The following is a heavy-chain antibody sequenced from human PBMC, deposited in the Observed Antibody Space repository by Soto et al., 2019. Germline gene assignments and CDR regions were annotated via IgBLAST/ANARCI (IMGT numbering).Heavy chain of an antibody. CDR1: GFTFNTYS. D-gene: IGHD2-2*01. CDR3: ARDPAGSTRPYYYGMDA. CDR2: ISSRNSFI. J-gene: IGHJ6*02. V-gene: IGHV3-21*01. Sequence: GGSLRLSCAASGFTFNTYSMNWVRQAPGKGLEWVSFISSRNSFIYYADSVRGRFTISRDNAKNSVFLQMNSLRVEDTAVYYCARDPAGSTRPYYYGMDAWGQGTTVTASS.